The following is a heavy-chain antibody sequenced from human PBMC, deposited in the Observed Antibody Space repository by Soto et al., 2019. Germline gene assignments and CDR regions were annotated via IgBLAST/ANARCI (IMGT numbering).Heavy chain of an antibody. D-gene: IGHD6-19*01. J-gene: IGHJ3*02. CDR3: AKEEAVAGYHDAFDI. CDR1: GYTFTSYG. Sequence: ASVKVSCKASGYTFTSYGISWVRQAPGQGLEWMGWISAYNGNTNYAQKLQGRVTMTTDTSTSTAYMELRSLRSDDTAVYYCAKEEAVAGYHDAFDIWGQGTMVTVSS. CDR2: ISAYNGNT. V-gene: IGHV1-18*01.